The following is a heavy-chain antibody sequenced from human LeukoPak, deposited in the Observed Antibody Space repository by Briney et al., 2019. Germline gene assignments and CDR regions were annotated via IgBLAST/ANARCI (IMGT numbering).Heavy chain of an antibody. V-gene: IGHV1-2*06. CDR3: AGEDNSSGYRPFDI. CDR1: GGTFSNYA. Sequence: ASVKVSCKASGGTFSNYAISWVRQAPGQGLEWMGRINPNNGGTNYAQKFQGRVTMTRDMSMSTAYMELSRLKSDDTAVYYCAGEDNSSGYRPFDIWGQGTMVTVPS. D-gene: IGHD3-22*01. CDR2: INPNNGGT. J-gene: IGHJ3*02.